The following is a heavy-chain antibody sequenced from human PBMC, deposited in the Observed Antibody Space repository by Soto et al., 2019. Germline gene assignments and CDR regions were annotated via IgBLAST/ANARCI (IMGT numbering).Heavy chain of an antibody. CDR1: GFTFSSYA. Sequence: GGSLRLSCSASGFTFSSYAMHWVRQAPGKGLEYVSAISSNGGSTYYADSVKGRFTISRDNSKNTLYLQMSSLRAEDTAVYYCVRGDDFWSGYYYYYGMDVWGQGTTVTVSS. V-gene: IGHV3-64D*08. J-gene: IGHJ6*02. CDR3: VRGDDFWSGYYYYYGMDV. CDR2: ISSNGGST. D-gene: IGHD3-3*01.